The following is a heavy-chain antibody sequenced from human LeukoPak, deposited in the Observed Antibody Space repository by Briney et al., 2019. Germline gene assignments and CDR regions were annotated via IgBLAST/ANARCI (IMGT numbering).Heavy chain of an antibody. V-gene: IGHV3-7*05. Sequence: GGSLRLSCTASGFTFSSYWMSWVRQTPEKGLEWVANIKQDGSEKVYVDSVKGRFTISRDNAKSSLYLQMNSLRAEDTAVYYCARDPYSSSWSYGMDVWGQGTTATVSS. CDR1: GFTFSSYW. D-gene: IGHD6-13*01. J-gene: IGHJ6*02. CDR3: ARDPYSSSWSYGMDV. CDR2: IKQDGSEK.